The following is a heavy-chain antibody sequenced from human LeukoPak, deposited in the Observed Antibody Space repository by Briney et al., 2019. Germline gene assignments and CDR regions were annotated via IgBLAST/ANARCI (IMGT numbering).Heavy chain of an antibody. CDR1: GGTFSSYA. V-gene: IGHV1-69*05. J-gene: IGHJ4*02. D-gene: IGHD6-19*01. CDR3: ARKGYSSGWYGFDY. CDR2: IIPIFGTA. Sequence: SVKVSCKASGGTFSSYAISWVRQAPGQRLEWLGGIIPIFGTANYAQKFQGRVTITTDESTSTAYMELSSLRSEDTAVYYCARKGYSSGWYGFDYWGQGTLVTVSS.